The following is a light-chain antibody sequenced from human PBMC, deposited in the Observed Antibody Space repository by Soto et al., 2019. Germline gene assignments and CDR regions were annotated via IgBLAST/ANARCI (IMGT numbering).Light chain of an antibody. V-gene: IGKV3-20*01. J-gene: IGKJ5*01. CDR2: GTS. CDR1: QSVTSNY. CDR3: QQYGSSPPIT. Sequence: EIVLTQSPGTLSLSPGERATLSCRASQSVTSNYLGWYQQKPGQPPRLLIYGTSKRATGIPDRFSGGGSGTDFPLTISRLEPEDFAVYYCQQYGSSPPITFGQGTRLEVK.